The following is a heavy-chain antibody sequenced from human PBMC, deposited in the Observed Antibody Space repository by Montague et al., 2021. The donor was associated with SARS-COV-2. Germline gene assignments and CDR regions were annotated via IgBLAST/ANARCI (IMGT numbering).Heavy chain of an antibody. CDR1: GGSSSGYY. CDR2: INHSGST. CDR3: ARVRYYGSGTSLGMDV. D-gene: IGHD3-10*01. V-gene: IGHV4-34*01. Sequence: SETLSLTCAVYGGSSSGYYWSWIRQPPGKGLEWIGEINHSGSTNYNPSLKSRVTISVDTSKNQFSLKLCSVTAADTAVYYCARVRYYGSGTSLGMDVWGQGTTVTVSS. J-gene: IGHJ6*02.